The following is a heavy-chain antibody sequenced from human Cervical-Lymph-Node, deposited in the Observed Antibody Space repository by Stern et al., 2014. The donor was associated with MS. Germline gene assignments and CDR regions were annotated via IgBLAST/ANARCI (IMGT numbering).Heavy chain of an antibody. V-gene: IGHV3-33*01. D-gene: IGHD2-15*01. CDR1: GFIFRNSG. CDR2: VWQDGSNK. CDR3: TRDPRGYCSGGSCYQGFFDS. Sequence: VQLVESGGGVVQPGRSLRLSCAASGFIFRNSGMHWVRQAPGKGLEGVAVVWQDGSNKYYADSVKGRFTISRDNSNNMVDLQMNSLRVEDMGIYYCTRDPRGYCSGGSCYQGFFDSWGRGTLVTVSS. J-gene: IGHJ4*02.